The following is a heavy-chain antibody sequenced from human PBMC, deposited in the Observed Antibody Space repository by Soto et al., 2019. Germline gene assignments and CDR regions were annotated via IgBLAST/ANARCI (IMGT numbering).Heavy chain of an antibody. CDR2: INHSGST. CDR1: GGSFSGYY. CDR3: ARDLGHYVGWFDF. J-gene: IGHJ5*01. D-gene: IGHD4-17*01. V-gene: IGHV4-34*01. Sequence: SETLSLTCAVYGGSFSGYYWSWIRQPPGKGLEWIGEINHSGSTNYNPSLKSRVTISVDTSKNQFSLKLSSVTAADAAVYYCARDLGHYVGWFDFWGQGTLVTVSS.